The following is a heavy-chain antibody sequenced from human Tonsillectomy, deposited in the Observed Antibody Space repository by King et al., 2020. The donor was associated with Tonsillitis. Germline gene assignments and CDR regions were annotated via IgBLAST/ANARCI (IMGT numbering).Heavy chain of an antibody. CDR1: GFIFSDYY. CDR2: TSTSGSST. V-gene: IGHV3-11*01. CDR3: GRDGVLVNSARQIFAY. J-gene: IGHJ4*02. D-gene: IGHD6-13*01. Sequence: VQLVDSGGGLVKPGGSLRLSCAASGFIFSDYYMTWIRQAPGKGLEWVSYTSTSGSSTYYADSVKGRFTISRDNAKNSLYLQMNSLRAEDTAVCYCGRDGVLVNSARQIFAYGGQGTLVTVPS.